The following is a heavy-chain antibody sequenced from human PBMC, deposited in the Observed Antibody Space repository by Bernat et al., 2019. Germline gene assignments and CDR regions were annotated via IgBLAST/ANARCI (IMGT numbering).Heavy chain of an antibody. J-gene: IGHJ4*02. CDR2: INSDGSST. D-gene: IGHD3-3*01. V-gene: IGHV3-74*01. CDR1: GFTFSSYW. Sequence: EVQLVESGGGLVQPGGSLRLSCAASGFTFSSYWMHWVRQAPGKGLVWVSRINSDGSSTSYAGSVKGRFTISRDNARNTLYLQMNSLRAEDTAVYYCARVSAAGGFLEWLPPAFDYWGQGTLVTVSS. CDR3: ARVSAAGGFLEWLPPAFDY.